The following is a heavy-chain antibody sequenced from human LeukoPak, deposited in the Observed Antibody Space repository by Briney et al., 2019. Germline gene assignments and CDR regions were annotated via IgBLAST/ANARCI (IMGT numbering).Heavy chain of an antibody. Sequence: GGSLRLSCAASGFTVSSNYMSWVRQAPGKGLEWVSAISGSGGSTYYADSVKGRFTISRDNSKNTLYLQMNSLRAEDTAVYYCAKNYDILTGYGVAGTIDYWGQGTLVTVSS. CDR2: ISGSGGST. J-gene: IGHJ4*02. V-gene: IGHV3-23*01. D-gene: IGHD3-9*01. CDR1: GFTVSSNY. CDR3: AKNYDILTGYGVAGTIDY.